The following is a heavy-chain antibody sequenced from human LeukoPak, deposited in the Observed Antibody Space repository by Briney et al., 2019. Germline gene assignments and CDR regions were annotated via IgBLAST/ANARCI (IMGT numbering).Heavy chain of an antibody. CDR3: AKVGSSGYYFPLDY. J-gene: IGHJ4*02. CDR2: ISYDGSNK. V-gene: IGHV3-30*18. CDR1: GFTFSSYS. D-gene: IGHD3-22*01. Sequence: GSLRLSCAASGFTFSSYSMNWVRQAPGKGLEWVAVISYDGSNKYYADSVKGRFTISRDNSKNTLYLQMNSLRAEDTAVYYCAKVGSSGYYFPLDYWGQGTLVTVSS.